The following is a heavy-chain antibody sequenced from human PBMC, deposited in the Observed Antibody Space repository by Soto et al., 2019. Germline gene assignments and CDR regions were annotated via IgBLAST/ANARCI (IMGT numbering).Heavy chain of an antibody. D-gene: IGHD3-9*01. Sequence: SETMSLTCTVSGGSISSYYWSWIRQPPGKGLDWIGYISDSGSSNYNPSLRTRVTMLVDTSKNQFSLKLSSVTAADTAVYYCASFDILTGYSDYWGQGTLVTVSS. V-gene: IGHV4-59*01. CDR3: ASFDILTGYSDY. J-gene: IGHJ4*02. CDR2: ISDSGSS. CDR1: GGSISSYY.